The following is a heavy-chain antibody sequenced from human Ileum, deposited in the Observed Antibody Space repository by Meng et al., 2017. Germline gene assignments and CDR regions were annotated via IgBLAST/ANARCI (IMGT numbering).Heavy chain of an antibody. CDR3: AKDSVATATQFDS. CDR1: GYTFTDYG. V-gene: IGHV1-18*01. J-gene: IGHJ4*02. Sequence: QVQLVQSGAAVKKPGASVTDSCKASGYTFTDYGISWVRQAPGQRLQWLGWVSGYSGQSHYAQRVQDRVAMTTDTPTNTAYMELRSLRSDDTAVYYCAKDSVATATQFDSWCQGTLVTVSS. CDR2: VSGYSGQS. D-gene: IGHD5-12*01.